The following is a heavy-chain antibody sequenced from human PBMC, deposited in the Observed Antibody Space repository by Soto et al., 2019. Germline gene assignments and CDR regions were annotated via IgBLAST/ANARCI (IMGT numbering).Heavy chain of an antibody. D-gene: IGHD5-12*01. CDR3: ARRRGFPYYYGMDV. J-gene: IGHJ6*02. CDR1: GGSFSGYY. Sequence: SETLSLTCAVCGGSFSGYYWSWIRQPPGKGLEWIGEINHSGSTYYNPSLRSRVTISVDRSKNQFSLKLSSVTAADTAVYYCARRRGFPYYYGMDVWGQGTTVTVSS. CDR2: INHSGST. V-gene: IGHV4-34*01.